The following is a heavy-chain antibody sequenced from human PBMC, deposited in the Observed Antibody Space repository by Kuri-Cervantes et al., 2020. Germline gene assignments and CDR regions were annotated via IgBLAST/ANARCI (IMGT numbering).Heavy chain of an antibody. J-gene: IGHJ6*02. D-gene: IGHD4-23*01. CDR1: GFTFSSYW. V-gene: IGHV3-7*03. Sequence: ETLSLTCAASGFTFSSYWMSWVRQAPGKGLEWVANIKQDGSEKYYVDSVKGRFTISRDNAKNSLYLQMNSLRAEDTAVYYCTTMNSGNSAFYYYYGMDVWGQGTTVTVSS. CDR2: IKQDGSEK. CDR3: TTMNSGNSAFYYYYGMDV.